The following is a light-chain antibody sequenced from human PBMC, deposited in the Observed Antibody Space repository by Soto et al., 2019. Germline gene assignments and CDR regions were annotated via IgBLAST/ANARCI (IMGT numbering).Light chain of an antibody. CDR1: SSNIGSNT. CDR2: SNN. V-gene: IGLV1-44*01. Sequence: QSVLTQPPSASGTPGQRVTISCSGSSSNIGSNTVNWYQQLPGTAPKLLIYSNNQRPSGVPDRFSGSKSGTSASLAISGLQSDDEADYYCAAWEDSLNGYVFGTGTKLTVL. J-gene: IGLJ1*01. CDR3: AAWEDSLNGYV.